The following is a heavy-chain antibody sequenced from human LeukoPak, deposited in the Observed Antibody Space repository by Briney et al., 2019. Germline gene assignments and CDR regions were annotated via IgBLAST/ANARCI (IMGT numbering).Heavy chain of an antibody. CDR3: ARGGYQMLVGWFDP. CDR2: IYYSGST. V-gene: IGHV4-59*01. CDR1: GGSISSYY. J-gene: IGHJ5*02. Sequence: KPSETLSLTCTVSGGSISSYYWSWIRQPPGKGLEWLGYIYYSGSTNYNPSLKSRVTISVDMSKNQFSLKLSSVTAGDTAVYYCARGGYQMLVGWFDPWGQGTQVTVSS. D-gene: IGHD6-13*01.